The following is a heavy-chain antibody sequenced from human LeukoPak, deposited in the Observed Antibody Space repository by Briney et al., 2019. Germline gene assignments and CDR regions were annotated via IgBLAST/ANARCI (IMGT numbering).Heavy chain of an antibody. J-gene: IGHJ6*03. D-gene: IGHD1-1*01. CDR2: IYYSGTT. CDR1: GGSISSDY. Sequence: PSETLSLTCTVSGGSISSDYWSWIRQPPGKGLEWIGYIYYSGTTNYNPSLKSRVTISVDTSKNQFSLKLTSVTAADTAVYYCARVWNYYYSMDVWGKGTTVTVSS. V-gene: IGHV4-59*01. CDR3: ARVWNYYYSMDV.